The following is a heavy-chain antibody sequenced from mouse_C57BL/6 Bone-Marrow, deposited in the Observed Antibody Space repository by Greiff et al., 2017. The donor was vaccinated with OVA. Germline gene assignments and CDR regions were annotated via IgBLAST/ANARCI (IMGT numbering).Heavy chain of an antibody. CDR3: ARKFGYDYDYAMDY. CDR1: GYAFSSSW. CDR2: IYPGDGDT. V-gene: IGHV1-82*01. Sequence: VQLQQSGPELVKPGASVKISCKASGYAFSSSWMNWVKQRPGKGLEWIGRIYPGDGDTNYNGKFKGKATLTADKSSSTAYMQLSSLTSEDSAVYFGARKFGYDYDYAMDYWGQGTSVTVSS. J-gene: IGHJ4*01. D-gene: IGHD2-4*01.